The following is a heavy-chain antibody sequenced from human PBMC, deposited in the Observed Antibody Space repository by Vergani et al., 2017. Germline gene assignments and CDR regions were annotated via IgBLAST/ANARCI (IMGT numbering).Heavy chain of an antibody. CDR2: INTNTGNP. Sequence: QVQLVQSGSELKNPGASVKVSCMSSGYTFTSYGMNWLRQAPGQGLEWMGWINTNTGNPTYAQGFTGRFVFSLDTSVSTAYLQISSLKAEDTAVYYCARERYSGYAREYFDYWGQGTLVTVSS. D-gene: IGHD5-12*01. V-gene: IGHV7-4-1*02. CDR3: ARERYSGYAREYFDY. J-gene: IGHJ4*02. CDR1: GYTFTSYG.